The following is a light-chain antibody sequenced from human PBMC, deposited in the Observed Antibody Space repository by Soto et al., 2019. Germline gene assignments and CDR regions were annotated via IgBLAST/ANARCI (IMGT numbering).Light chain of an antibody. CDR3: SSYTSISLYV. CDR1: SSDVGGYEH. V-gene: IGLV2-14*01. J-gene: IGLJ1*01. CDR2: DVS. Sequence: QSALTQPASVSGSPGQSISISCAGTSSDVGGYEHVSWYQQHPGKVPKLIIYDVSSRPSGVSGRFSGSKFGNTASLTISGLQAEDEADYYCSSYTSISLYVFGTGTKVTVL.